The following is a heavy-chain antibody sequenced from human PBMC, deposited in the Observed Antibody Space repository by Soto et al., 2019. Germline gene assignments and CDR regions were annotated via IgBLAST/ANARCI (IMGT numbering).Heavy chain of an antibody. CDR2: INAGNGDT. Sequence: ASVKVSCKASGITFSSYAMHWVRQAPGQRLEWMGWINAGNGDTRYSQIFQGRVTLTRDTSASTVYLDLSSLRSEDTATYYCARAIRGYVTWGQETLVPVSS. CDR1: GITFSSYA. CDR3: ARAIRGYVT. J-gene: IGHJ5*02. V-gene: IGHV1-3*01. D-gene: IGHD5-12*01.